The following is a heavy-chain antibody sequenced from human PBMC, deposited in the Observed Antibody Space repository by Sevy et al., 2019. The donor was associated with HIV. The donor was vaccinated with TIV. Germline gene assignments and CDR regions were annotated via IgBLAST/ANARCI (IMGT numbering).Heavy chain of an antibody. CDR3: TTSSHSPRVWRDFDPRFYFFYYGMDV. CDR1: GFSFSSYA. Sequence: GGSLRLSCAASGFSFSSYAMSWVRQAPGKGLEWVGRIQSKIDGGTTDFAAPVKGRFTISRDDSKNTVFLQMNSLKTEDAAVYYCTTSSHSPRVWRDFDPRFYFFYYGMDVWGQGTTVTVSS. D-gene: IGHD3-9*01. J-gene: IGHJ6*02. CDR2: IQSKIDGGTT. V-gene: IGHV3-15*01.